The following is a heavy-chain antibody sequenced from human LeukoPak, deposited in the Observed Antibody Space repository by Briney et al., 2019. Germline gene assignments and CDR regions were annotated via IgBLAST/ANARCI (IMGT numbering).Heavy chain of an antibody. CDR1: GYTFTSYA. Sequence: ASVKVSCKASGYTFTSYAMHWVRQAPGQRLEWMGWINAGNGNTKYSQKFQGRVTITRDTSASTAYMELSSLRSEDTAVYYRAREGLVVPAAIYYGMDVWGKGTTVTVSS. V-gene: IGHV1-3*01. D-gene: IGHD2-2*02. CDR2: INAGNGNT. CDR3: AREGLVVPAAIYYGMDV. J-gene: IGHJ6*04.